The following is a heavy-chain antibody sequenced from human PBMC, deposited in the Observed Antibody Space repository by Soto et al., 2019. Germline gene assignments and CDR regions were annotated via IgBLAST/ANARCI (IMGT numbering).Heavy chain of an antibody. CDR1: GFTFSNYA. Sequence: EVQLLESGGGLVQPGGSLRLSCAASGFTFSNYAMGWVRQAPGKGLEWVSAIGGSGGNTDYADSVKGRFTISRDNSKKALYLQMNSLTAEDTAVYYCAKIAEAVAGTVYGYWGQGTLVTVSS. J-gene: IGHJ4*02. V-gene: IGHV3-23*01. CDR2: IGGSGGNT. CDR3: AKIAEAVAGTVYGY. D-gene: IGHD6-19*01.